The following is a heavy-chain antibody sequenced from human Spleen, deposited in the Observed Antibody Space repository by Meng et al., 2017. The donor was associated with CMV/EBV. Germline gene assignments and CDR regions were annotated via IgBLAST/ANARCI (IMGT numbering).Heavy chain of an antibody. CDR1: GFSINDYY. J-gene: IGHJ4*02. CDR3: ARGAAGAIDS. CDR2: ISNSGSPV. V-gene: IGHV3-11*01. Sequence: GGSLRLSCAASGFSINDYYMTWIRQAPGEGMQSISYISNSGSPVYYADSVKGRSTFSRDSAKNSLYLEMNSLRAADTAVYYCARGAAGAIDSWGQGTLVTVSS. D-gene: IGHD6-19*01.